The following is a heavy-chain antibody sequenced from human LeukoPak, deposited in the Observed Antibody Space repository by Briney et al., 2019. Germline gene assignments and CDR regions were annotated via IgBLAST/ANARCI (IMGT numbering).Heavy chain of an antibody. Sequence: GGSLGLSCSASGFSFSNYAMYWVRQAPGKGLEWVANIKQGGSEKYYVDSVKGRFTISRDNAKNSLYLQMNSLRAEDTAVYYCARDFGLRCSGGTCYSVYYYGMDVWGKGTTVTVSS. V-gene: IGHV3-7*03. CDR2: IKQGGSEK. CDR3: ARDFGLRCSGGTCYSVYYYGMDV. D-gene: IGHD2-15*01. CDR1: GFSFSNYA. J-gene: IGHJ6*04.